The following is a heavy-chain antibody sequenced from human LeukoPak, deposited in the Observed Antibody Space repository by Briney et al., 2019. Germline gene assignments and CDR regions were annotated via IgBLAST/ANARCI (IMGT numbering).Heavy chain of an antibody. CDR1: GGSISSYY. Sequence: SETLSLTCTVSGGSISSYYWSRIRQPPGKGLEWIGYIYYSGSTNYNPSLKSRVTISVDTSKNQFSLKLSSVTAADTAVYYCARLPSDYFDYWGQGTLVTVSS. CDR2: IYYSGST. D-gene: IGHD1-26*01. V-gene: IGHV4-59*08. CDR3: ARLPSDYFDY. J-gene: IGHJ4*02.